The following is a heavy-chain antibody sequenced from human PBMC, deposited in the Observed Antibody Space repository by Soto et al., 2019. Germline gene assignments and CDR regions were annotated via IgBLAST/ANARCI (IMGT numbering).Heavy chain of an antibody. Sequence: GASVKVSCKASGYTFTSYGISWVRQAPGQGLEWMGWISAYNGNTNYAQKLQGRVTMTTDTSTSTAYMELRSLRSDDTAVYYCARTASYDFWSGYYDTNYYYGMDGWGQGTTVTVSS. V-gene: IGHV1-18*01. J-gene: IGHJ6*02. CDR2: ISAYNGNT. D-gene: IGHD3-3*01. CDR1: GYTFTSYG. CDR3: ARTASYDFWSGYYDTNYYYGMDG.